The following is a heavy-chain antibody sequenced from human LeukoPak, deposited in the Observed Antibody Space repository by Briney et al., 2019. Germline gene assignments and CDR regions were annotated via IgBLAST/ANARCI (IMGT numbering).Heavy chain of an antibody. J-gene: IGHJ4*02. CDR3: ARETVEMGTID. D-gene: IGHD5-24*01. CDR2: IYSGGST. V-gene: IGHV3-53*01. Sequence: GRSLRLSCAASGFSVSSNYMSWVRQAPGKGLEWVSVIYSGGSTYYADSVKGRFTISRDNSKNTVYLQMNSLRAEDTAVYYCARETVEMGTIDWGLGTLVTVSS. CDR1: GFSVSSNY.